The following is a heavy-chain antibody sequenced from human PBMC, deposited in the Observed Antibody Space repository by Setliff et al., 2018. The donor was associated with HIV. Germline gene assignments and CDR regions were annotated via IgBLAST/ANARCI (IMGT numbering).Heavy chain of an antibody. CDR1: GFTFGDYG. CDR2: INWNGGST. D-gene: IGHD3-22*01. J-gene: IGHJ6*03. CDR3: ARAPGYYDSSGYYFGYYYYYMDG. V-gene: IGHV3-20*04. Sequence: GGSLRLSCAASGFTFGDYGMTWVRQAPGKGLEWVSGINWNGGSTGYADSVKGRFTISRDNAKNSLFLQMNSLRAEDTALYYCARAPGYYDSSGYYFGYYYYYMDGWGKGTTVTVSS.